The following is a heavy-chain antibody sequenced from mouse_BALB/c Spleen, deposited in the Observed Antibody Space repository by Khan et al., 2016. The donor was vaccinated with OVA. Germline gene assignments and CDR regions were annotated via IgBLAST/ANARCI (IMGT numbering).Heavy chain of an antibody. CDR2: IWSDGTT. CDR1: GFSLTTYG. Sequence: QVQLKESGPGLAAPSQSLSITCTISGFSLTTYGVHWVRQPPGKGLEWLVVIWSDGTTNYNSALKSRLTITKDNSQSQVFLKMNSLQTADTAIYFCARQPYYHYDIMDYWGQGTSVTVSS. CDR3: ARQPYYHYDIMDY. D-gene: IGHD2-10*01. J-gene: IGHJ4*01. V-gene: IGHV2-6-1*01.